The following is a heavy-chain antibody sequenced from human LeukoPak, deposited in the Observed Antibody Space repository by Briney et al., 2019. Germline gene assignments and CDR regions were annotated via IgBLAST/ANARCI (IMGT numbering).Heavy chain of an antibody. CDR3: ARDRSNSGYYDVWSCYRYYYFYMDV. D-gene: IGHD3-3*01. V-gene: IGHV3-9*01. J-gene: IGHJ6*03. CDR2: TSWNSASI. Sequence: GGSLRLSCAASRFTFDDYAMHWVPQAPGKDLEWVTDTSWNSASIGYADSVKGRFTIYRAITKNYLYLQMNSLRAEDTAVYYCARDRSNSGYYDVWSCYRYYYFYMDVWGKGTTVTVSS. CDR1: RFTFDDYA.